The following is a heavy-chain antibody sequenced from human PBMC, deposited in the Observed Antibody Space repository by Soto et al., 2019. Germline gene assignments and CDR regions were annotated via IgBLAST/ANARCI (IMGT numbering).Heavy chain of an antibody. Sequence: PLSLTCAVSGGSISSGGYSWSWIRQPPGKGLEWIGYIYHSGSTYYNPSLKSRVTISVDRSKNQFSLKLSSVTAADTAVYYCAGRVGYCSSTSCHGFWFDPWGQGTLVTVSS. CDR1: GGSISSGGYS. J-gene: IGHJ5*02. V-gene: IGHV4-30-2*01. CDR3: AGRVGYCSSTSCHGFWFDP. CDR2: IYHSGST. D-gene: IGHD2-2*01.